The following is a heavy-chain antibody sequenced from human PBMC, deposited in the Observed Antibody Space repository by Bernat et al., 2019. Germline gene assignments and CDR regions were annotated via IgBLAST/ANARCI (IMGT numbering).Heavy chain of an antibody. CDR3: ARELWLGIEAVGVDY. Sequence: EVQLVESGGGLVQPGGSLRLSCAASRFTFSNYSMNWARQAPGKGLEWVSYISSSSSTIYYADSVKGRFTVSRDNAKNSLYLQMNSLRAEDTAVYYCARELWLGIEAVGVDYWGQGTLVTVSP. J-gene: IGHJ4*02. CDR2: ISSSSSTI. CDR1: RFTFSNYS. D-gene: IGHD1-26*01. V-gene: IGHV3-48*01.